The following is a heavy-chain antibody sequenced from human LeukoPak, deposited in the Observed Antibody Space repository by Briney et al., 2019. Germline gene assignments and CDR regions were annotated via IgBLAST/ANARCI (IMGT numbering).Heavy chain of an antibody. J-gene: IGHJ6*03. CDR1: GFTFSSYG. CDR2: ISGSGGST. Sequence: GGSLRLSCAASGFTFSSYGMTWVRQAPGKGLEWVSAISGSGGSTYYADSVKGRFTISRDNSKNTLYLQMNSLRAEDTAVYYCAKDNDYKVWFYYYYMDVWGKGTTVTISS. V-gene: IGHV3-23*01. CDR3: AKDNDYKVWFYYYYMDV. D-gene: IGHD4-11*01.